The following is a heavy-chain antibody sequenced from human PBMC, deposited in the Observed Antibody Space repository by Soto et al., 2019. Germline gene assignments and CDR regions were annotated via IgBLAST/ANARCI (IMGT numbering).Heavy chain of an antibody. V-gene: IGHV1-69*13. CDR1: GGTFSSYA. J-gene: IGHJ6*02. D-gene: IGHD4-17*01. CDR2: IIPIFGTA. Sequence: SSVKVSCKASGGTFSSYAISWVRQAPGQGREWMGGIIPIFGTANYAQKFQGRVTITADESTSTAYMELSSLRAEDTAVYYCARAHYGGNYVRYYYYYGMDVWGQGTTVTVSS. CDR3: ARAHYGGNYVRYYYYYGMDV.